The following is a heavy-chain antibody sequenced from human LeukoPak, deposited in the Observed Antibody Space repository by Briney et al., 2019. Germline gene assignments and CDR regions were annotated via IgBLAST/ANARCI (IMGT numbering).Heavy chain of an antibody. V-gene: IGHV3-11*01. CDR2: ISSSGSAI. J-gene: IGHJ4*02. D-gene: IGHD3-22*01. CDR3: ARYRYYDSSGYNFDY. Sequence: GGSLRLSCAASGFTFNDYYMSWIRQAPGKGLEWVSYISSSGSAIYYADSVKGRFTISRDNPKNSLYLQVNSLRAEDTALYYCARYRYYDSSGYNFDYWGQGTLVTVSS. CDR1: GFTFNDYY.